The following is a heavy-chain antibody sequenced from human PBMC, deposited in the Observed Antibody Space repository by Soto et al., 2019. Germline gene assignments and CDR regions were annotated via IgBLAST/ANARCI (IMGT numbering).Heavy chain of an antibody. CDR2: ISGSGSGT. CDR3: VKGRSGYDFDY. J-gene: IGHJ4*01. CDR1: GFTFSRYV. V-gene: IGHV3-23*01. D-gene: IGHD5-12*01. Sequence: EVQLLESGGGLVQPGGSLRLSCAASGFTFSRYVMSWVRQAPGKGLEWVSAISGSGSGTYYADSVKGRFTISRDNSKNSLYVQMISLRAEDTAVYYCVKGRSGYDFDYWGHGTLVTVSS.